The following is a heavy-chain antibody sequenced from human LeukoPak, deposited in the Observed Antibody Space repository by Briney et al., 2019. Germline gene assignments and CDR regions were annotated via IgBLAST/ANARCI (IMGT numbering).Heavy chain of an antibody. CDR2: ISSSSSSYI. CDR1: GFTFSSYS. Sequence: GGSLRLSCAASGFTFSSYSMNWVRQAPGKGLEWVSSISSSSSSYIYYADSVKGRFTISRDNAKNSLYLQMNSLRAEDTAVYYCARGIVGATTAFDIWGQGTMVTVSS. V-gene: IGHV3-21*01. J-gene: IGHJ3*02. D-gene: IGHD1-26*01. CDR3: ARGIVGATTAFDI.